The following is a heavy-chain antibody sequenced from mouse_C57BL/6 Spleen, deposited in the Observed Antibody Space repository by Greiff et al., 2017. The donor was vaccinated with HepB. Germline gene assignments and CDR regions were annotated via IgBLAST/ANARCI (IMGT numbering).Heavy chain of an antibody. D-gene: IGHD1-1*01. V-gene: IGHV1-82*01. CDR1: GYAFSSSW. CDR3: ASITTVVAGFDY. CDR2: IYPGDGDT. J-gene: IGHJ2*01. Sequence: VQLQQSGPELVKPGASVKISCKASGYAFSSSWMNWVKQRPGKGLEWIGRIYPGDGDTNYNGKFKGKATLTADKSSSTAYMQLSSLTSEDSAVYFCASITTVVAGFDYWGQGTTLTVSS.